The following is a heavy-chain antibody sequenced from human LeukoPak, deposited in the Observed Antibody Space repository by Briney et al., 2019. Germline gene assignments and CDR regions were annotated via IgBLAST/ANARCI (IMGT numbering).Heavy chain of an antibody. CDR2: IYTSGRT. CDR3: ARPRPGGPFHFDY. CDR1: GGPISSYY. V-gene: IGHV4-4*09. Sequence: SETLSLTCTVSGGPISSYYWSWIRQPPGKGLEWIWYIYTSGRTKYNPPPKSRATISLDTSKKQFSLKLSSVTAADTAVYYCARPRPGGPFHFDYWGQGTLVTVSS. D-gene: IGHD6-6*01. J-gene: IGHJ4*02.